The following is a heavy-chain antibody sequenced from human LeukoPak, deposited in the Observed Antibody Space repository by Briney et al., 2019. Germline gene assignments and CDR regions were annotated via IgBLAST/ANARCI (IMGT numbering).Heavy chain of an antibody. V-gene: IGHV1-8*01. CDR1: GYTFTSYD. D-gene: IGHD3-10*01. J-gene: IGHJ5*01. Sequence: ASVKVSCKASGYTFTSYDINWVREATGQGLEWMGWMNPSSGHTGYTQKFQGRITFSRNTSISTAYMELSSLRSEDTAVYYCARSIPLWKALRRDWFDSWGQGTLVTVSS. CDR2: MNPSSGHT. CDR3: ARSIPLWKALRRDWFDS.